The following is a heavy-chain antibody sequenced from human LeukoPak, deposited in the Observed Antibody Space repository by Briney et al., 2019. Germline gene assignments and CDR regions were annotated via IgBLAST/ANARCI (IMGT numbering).Heavy chain of an antibody. CDR2: IKQDGSEK. CDR3: ARERWSLYSNDYYYYGLDV. D-gene: IGHD3-3*01. Sequence: GGSLRLSCAASGFIFSNYYMNWVRQAPGKGLEWVAHIKQDGSEKNYVDSVKGRFTISRDNAKNSLYLQMNSLRAEDTAVYYCARERWSLYSNDYYYYGLDVWGQGTTVTVSS. J-gene: IGHJ6*02. CDR1: GFIFSNYY. V-gene: IGHV3-7*01.